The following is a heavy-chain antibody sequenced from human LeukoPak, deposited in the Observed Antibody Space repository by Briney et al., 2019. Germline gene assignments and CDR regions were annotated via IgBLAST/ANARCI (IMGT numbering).Heavy chain of an antibody. CDR1: GFTFSNYW. CDR2: IRQDGSEK. CDR3: ANLGRSGWARGDY. D-gene: IGHD6-19*01. V-gene: IGHV3-7*01. Sequence: GGSLRLSCAASGFTFSNYWMSWVRQAPGKGLEWVANIRQDGSEKYYVDSMRGRFTISRDNAKNSLYLQMSSLRAEDTAVYYCANLGRSGWARGDYWGQGTLVTVSS. J-gene: IGHJ4*02.